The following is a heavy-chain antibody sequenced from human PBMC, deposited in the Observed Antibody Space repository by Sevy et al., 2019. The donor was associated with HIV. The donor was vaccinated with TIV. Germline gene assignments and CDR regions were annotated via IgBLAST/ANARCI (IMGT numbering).Heavy chain of an antibody. J-gene: IGHJ6*02. D-gene: IGHD1-1*01. Sequence: ASVKVSCKASGYTFIGYAIHWVRQAPGQRLEWMGWINADSGNTKDSQRFQGRVTITSDTSASTAYMELSSLRSEDTAVYYCARRVSNWTDPFGMDVWGQGTTVTVSS. CDR1: GYTFIGYA. V-gene: IGHV1-3*01. CDR3: ARRVSNWTDPFGMDV. CDR2: INADSGNT.